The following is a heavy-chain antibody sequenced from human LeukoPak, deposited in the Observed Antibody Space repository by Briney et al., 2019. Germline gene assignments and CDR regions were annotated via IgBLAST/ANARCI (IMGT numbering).Heavy chain of an antibody. V-gene: IGHV3-21*01. CDR3: ARDSLRKAFDI. J-gene: IGHJ3*02. CDR2: ISSSSSYI. Sequence: GGSLRLSCAASGFTFSSYSMNWVRQAPGKGLEWVSSISSSSSYIYYADSVKGRFTISRDNAKNSLYQQMNSLRAEDTAVYYCARDSLRKAFDIWGQGTMVTVSS. CDR1: GFTFSSYS. D-gene: IGHD5/OR15-5a*01.